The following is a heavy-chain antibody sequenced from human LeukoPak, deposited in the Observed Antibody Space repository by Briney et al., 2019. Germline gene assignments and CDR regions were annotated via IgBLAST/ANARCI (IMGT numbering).Heavy chain of an antibody. J-gene: IGHJ4*02. CDR1: GFTFDDYA. D-gene: IGHD3-22*01. CDR3: AKVGYDSSGYWGAYFDY. Sequence: GGSLRLSCAASGFTFDDYAMHWVRQAPGKGLEWVSGISWNSGSIGYADSVKGRFTISRDNAKNSLYLQMNSLRAEDTALYYCAKVGYDSSGYWGAYFDYWGQGTLVTVSS. CDR2: ISWNSGSI. V-gene: IGHV3-9*01.